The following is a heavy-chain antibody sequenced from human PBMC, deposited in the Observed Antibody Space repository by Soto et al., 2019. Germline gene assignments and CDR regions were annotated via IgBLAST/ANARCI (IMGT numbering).Heavy chain of an antibody. J-gene: IGHJ5*02. CDR2: INHSGST. D-gene: IGHD2-21*02. CDR1: GGSFSGYY. Sequence: QVQLQQWGAGLLKPSETLSLTCAVYGGSFSGYYWSWIRQPPGKGLEWIGEINHSGSTNYNPSLKGLVTLSVDTSKNQFCLKLSSVTAADTAVYYCAGEYCGGDCLGWFDPWGQGTLVTVSS. CDR3: AGEYCGGDCLGWFDP. V-gene: IGHV4-34*01.